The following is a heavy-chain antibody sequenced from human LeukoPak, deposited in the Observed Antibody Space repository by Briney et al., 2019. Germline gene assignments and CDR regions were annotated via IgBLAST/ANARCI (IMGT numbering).Heavy chain of an antibody. CDR1: GFTFSSYA. CDR2: ISYDGSNK. CDR3: ARVPVDTAIQWKYYFDY. V-gene: IGHV3-30-3*01. D-gene: IGHD5-18*01. J-gene: IGHJ4*02. Sequence: PGGSLRLSCAASGFTFSSYAMHWVRQAPGKGLEWVAVISYDGSNKYYADSVKGRFTISRDNSKNTLYLQMNSLRAEDTAVYYCARVPVDTAIQWKYYFDYWGQGTLVTVSS.